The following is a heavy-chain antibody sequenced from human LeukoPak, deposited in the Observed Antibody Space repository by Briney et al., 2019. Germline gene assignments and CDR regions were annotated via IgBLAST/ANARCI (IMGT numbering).Heavy chain of an antibody. Sequence: SETLSLTCTVSGGSISSYYRSWIRQPPGKGLEWIGYIYTSGSTNYNPSLKSRVTISVDTSKNQFSLKLSSVTAADTAVYYCASSPRVGRYYFDYWGQGTLVTVSS. V-gene: IGHV4-4*09. D-gene: IGHD2-15*01. CDR2: IYTSGST. CDR3: ASSPRVGRYYFDY. CDR1: GGSISSYY. J-gene: IGHJ4*02.